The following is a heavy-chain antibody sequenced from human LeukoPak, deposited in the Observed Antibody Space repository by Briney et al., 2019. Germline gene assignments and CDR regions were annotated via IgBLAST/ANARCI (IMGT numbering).Heavy chain of an antibody. CDR1: GFTFSNYW. Sequence: PGGSLRLSCAASGFTFSNYWMHWVRRAPGKGLVWVSRIKYDESSPIYAASVKGRFTISRDNAKNSLYLQMNSLRAEDTAVYYCAELGITMIGGVWGKGTTVTISS. J-gene: IGHJ6*04. V-gene: IGHV3-74*01. CDR3: AELGITMIGGV. CDR2: IKYDESSP. D-gene: IGHD3-10*02.